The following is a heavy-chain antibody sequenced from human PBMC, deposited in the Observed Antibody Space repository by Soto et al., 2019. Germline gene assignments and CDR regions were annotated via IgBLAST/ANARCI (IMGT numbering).Heavy chain of an antibody. Sequence: ACKASGYTFTGYYIHWVRQAPGQGLEWMGSISPRSGGPNYAQRFQGRVTMTRDTSMTTVYMEMSGLTSDDTAVYYCAREEQTGANYYLDYWGQGTRVTVSS. CDR1: GYTFTGYY. CDR2: ISPRSGGP. D-gene: IGHD7-27*01. CDR3: AREEQTGANYYLDY. V-gene: IGHV1-2*02. J-gene: IGHJ4*02.